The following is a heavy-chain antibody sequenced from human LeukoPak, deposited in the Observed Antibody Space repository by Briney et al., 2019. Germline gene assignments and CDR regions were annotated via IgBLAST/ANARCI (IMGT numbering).Heavy chain of an antibody. D-gene: IGHD6-19*01. CDR1: SYTFTSYG. V-gene: IGHV1-18*01. Sequence: ASVKVSCKASSYTFTSYGISWVRQAPGQGLEWMGWISAYNGNTNLAQKLRGRVTMTTDTSTSTAYMELRSLRSDDTAIYYCARAGSGWFHYWGQGTLVTVSS. CDR2: ISAYNGNT. J-gene: IGHJ4*02. CDR3: ARAGSGWFHY.